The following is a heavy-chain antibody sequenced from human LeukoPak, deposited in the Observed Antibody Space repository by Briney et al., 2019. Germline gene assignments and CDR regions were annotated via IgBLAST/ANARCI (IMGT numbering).Heavy chain of an antibody. CDR1: GFTFSSYA. CDR3: ARDARLEMATISGLDY. Sequence: GGSLRLSCAASGFTFSSYAMHWVRQAPGKVLEWVAVISYDGSNKYYADSVKCRFTISRDNSKNTLYLQMNSLRAEDTAVYYCARDARLEMATISGLDYWGQGTLVTVSS. J-gene: IGHJ4*02. CDR2: ISYDGSNK. D-gene: IGHD5-24*01. V-gene: IGHV3-30-3*01.